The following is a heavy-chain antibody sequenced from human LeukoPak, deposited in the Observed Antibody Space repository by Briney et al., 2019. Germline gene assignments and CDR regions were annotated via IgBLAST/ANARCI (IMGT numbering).Heavy chain of an antibody. V-gene: IGHV3-30*02. CDR2: IRYDGSNK. J-gene: IGHJ4*02. D-gene: IGHD5-24*01. Sequence: GGSLRLSCAASGFTFSSYGMHWVRQAPGKGLEWVPFIRYDGSNKYYADSVKGRFTISRDNSKNTLYLQMNSLRVEDTAVYYCAKDRGDYFDYWGQGTLVTVSS. CDR1: GFTFSSYG. CDR3: AKDRGDYFDY.